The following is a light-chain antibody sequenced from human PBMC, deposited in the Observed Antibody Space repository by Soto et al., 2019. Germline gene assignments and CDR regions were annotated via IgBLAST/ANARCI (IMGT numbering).Light chain of an antibody. J-gene: IGKJ1*01. CDR1: QDIRNY. Sequence: DIQLTQSPSFLSTSVGDRVTITCRASQDIRNYLAWYQQKPGKAPKVLIYAASTLLSGVPSRFSGSGSGTEFSLTISSLQHEHFATYYCQQIDSYPRTFGPGPKADIK. CDR3: QQIDSYPRT. CDR2: AAS. V-gene: IGKV1-9*01.